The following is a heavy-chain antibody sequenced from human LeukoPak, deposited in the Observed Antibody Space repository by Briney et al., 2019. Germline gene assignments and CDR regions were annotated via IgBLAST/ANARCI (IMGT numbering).Heavy chain of an antibody. V-gene: IGHV3-9*01. J-gene: IGHJ3*02. CDR2: ISWNSGSI. Sequence: GGSLRLSCAASGFTFDDYAMHWVRQAPGKGPEWVSGISWNSGSIGYADSVKGRFTISRDNAKNSLYLQMNSLRAEDTALYYCAKDRRCSSTSCYAFDIWGQGTMVTVSS. CDR3: AKDRRCSSTSCYAFDI. CDR1: GFTFDDYA. D-gene: IGHD2-2*01.